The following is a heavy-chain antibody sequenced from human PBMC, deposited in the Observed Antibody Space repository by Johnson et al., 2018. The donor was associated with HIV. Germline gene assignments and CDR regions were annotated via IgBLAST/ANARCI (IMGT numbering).Heavy chain of an antibody. J-gene: IGHJ3*02. V-gene: IGHV3-30-3*01. CDR2: ISYDGSNK. Sequence: QVQLVESGGGVVQPGRSLRLSCVVSGFNFSSYAMHWVRQAPGKGLEWVAVISYDGSNKYYADSVKGRFTISRDNSKNTLYLQMNSLRAEDTAVYYCAREGGQWLVLVDAFDIWGQGTMVTVSS. CDR1: GFNFSSYA. D-gene: IGHD6-19*01. CDR3: AREGGQWLVLVDAFDI.